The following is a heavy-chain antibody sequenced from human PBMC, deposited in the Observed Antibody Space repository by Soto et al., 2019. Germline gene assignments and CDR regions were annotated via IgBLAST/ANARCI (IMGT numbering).Heavy chain of an antibody. V-gene: IGHV4-39*01. D-gene: IGHD1-26*01. CDR3: ARRKASGSSRYFDY. CDR1: GGSISSSSYY. Sequence: QLQLQESGPGLVKPSETLSLTCTVSGGSISSSSYYWGWIRQPPGKGLEWIGSIYYSGSTYYNPSPKSRVTISVDTSKNQFSLKLSSVTAADTAVYYCARRKASGSSRYFDYWGQGTLVTVSS. CDR2: IYYSGST. J-gene: IGHJ4*02.